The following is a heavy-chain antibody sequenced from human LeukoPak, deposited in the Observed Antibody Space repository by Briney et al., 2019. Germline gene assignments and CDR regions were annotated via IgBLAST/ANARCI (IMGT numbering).Heavy chain of an antibody. Sequence: GGSLRLSCAASGFTFSSYWMSGVRQAPGKGLGLVANIKQDGSEKYYVDSVKGRFTISRDNAKNSLYLQMNSLRAEYTAVYYCAKERAGYTNPYYFDYWGQGTLVTVSS. D-gene: IGHD3-16*02. CDR1: GFTFSSYW. J-gene: IGHJ4*02. CDR3: AKERAGYTNPYYFDY. V-gene: IGHV3-7*03. CDR2: IKQDGSEK.